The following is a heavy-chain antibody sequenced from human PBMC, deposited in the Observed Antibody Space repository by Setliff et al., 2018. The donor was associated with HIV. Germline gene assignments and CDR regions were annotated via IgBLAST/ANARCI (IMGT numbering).Heavy chain of an antibody. J-gene: IGHJ5*02. V-gene: IGHV4-39*01. Sequence: SETLSLTCAVSGGSISSRSHYWGWIRQSPGKRLEWIGRVSQSGSTYYNPSLKSRITISVDRSKNLFSLKLISVTAADQGVYYCARVPVAGANWFDPWGLGTLVTVSS. D-gene: IGHD2-21*01. CDR3: ARVPVAGANWFDP. CDR2: VSQSGST. CDR1: GGSISSRSHY.